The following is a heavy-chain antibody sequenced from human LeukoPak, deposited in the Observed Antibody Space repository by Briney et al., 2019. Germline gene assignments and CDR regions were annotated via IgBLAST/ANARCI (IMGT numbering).Heavy chain of an antibody. D-gene: IGHD3-10*01. CDR2: IRYDGSNK. CDR1: GFTFSSYG. CDR3: AKLWDWLGIGEYYFDY. Sequence: AGGSLRLSCAASGFTFSSYGMHWVRQAPGKGLEWVAFIRYDGSNKYYADSVKGRFTISRGNSKNTLYLQMNSLRAEDTAVYYCAKLWDWLGIGEYYFDYWGQGTLVTVSS. J-gene: IGHJ4*02. V-gene: IGHV3-30*02.